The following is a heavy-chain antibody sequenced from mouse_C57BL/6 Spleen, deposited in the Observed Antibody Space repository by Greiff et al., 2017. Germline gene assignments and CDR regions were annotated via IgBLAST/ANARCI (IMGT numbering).Heavy chain of an antibody. CDR1: GYTFTSYW. J-gene: IGHJ4*01. V-gene: IGHV1-5*01. CDR3: TIYYGYDEYYAMDY. CDR2: IYPGNSDT. D-gene: IGHD2-2*01. Sequence: EVQLQQSGTVLARPGASVKMSCKTSGYTFTSYWMHWVKQRPGQGLEWIGAIYPGNSDTSYNQKFKGKAKLTAVTSASTAYMELSSLTNEDSAVYYCTIYYGYDEYYAMDYWGQGTSVTVSS.